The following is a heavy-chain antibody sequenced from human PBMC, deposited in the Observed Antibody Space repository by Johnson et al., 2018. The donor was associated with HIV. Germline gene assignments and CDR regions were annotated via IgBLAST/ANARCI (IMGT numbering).Heavy chain of an antibody. CDR2: IWYDGSNK. D-gene: IGHD4-11*01. CDR1: GFTFSSYG. Sequence: QVQLVESGGGVVQPGRSLRLSCAASGFTFSSYGMHWVRQAPGKGLEWVAVIWYDGSNKYYADFVKGRFTISRDTSKKSVFLQMNSLRPEDTAVYYCAKETRDSRSAFDIWGQGTLVTVSS. CDR3: AKETRDSRSAFDI. J-gene: IGHJ3*02. V-gene: IGHV3-33*06.